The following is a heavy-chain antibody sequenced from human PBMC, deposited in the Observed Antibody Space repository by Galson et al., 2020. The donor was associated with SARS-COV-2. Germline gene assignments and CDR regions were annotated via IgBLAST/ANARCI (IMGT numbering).Heavy chain of an antibody. D-gene: IGHD3-22*01. Sequence: GGSLRLSCAVSGITVSGYGMHRVRQTPGKGPEWVAVAWYGASFMYYADSAKGRFTMSRDDSKNTVYLEMRSLRAEDTAVYYCARGSGLPSPPAHYFDTSVYFAEYFLYWGLGTLVTVSS. CDR1: GITVSGYG. V-gene: IGHV3-33*03. CDR2: AWYGASFM. J-gene: IGHJ1*01. CDR3: ARGSGLPSPPAHYFDTSVYFAEYFLY.